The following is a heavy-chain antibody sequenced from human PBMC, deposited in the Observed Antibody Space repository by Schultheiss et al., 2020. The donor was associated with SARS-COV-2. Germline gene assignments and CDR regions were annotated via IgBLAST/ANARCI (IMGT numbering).Heavy chain of an antibody. V-gene: IGHV4-4*07. CDR2: IYTSGST. J-gene: IGHJ4*02. D-gene: IGHD5-18*01. Sequence: SETLSLTCTVSGGSISSYYWSWIRQPAGKGLEWIGRIYTSGSTYYNPSLKSRVTISVDTSKNQFSLKLSSVTAADTAIYYCARTGYKYGYSDYWGQGTLVTVSS. CDR1: GGSISSYY. CDR3: ARTGYKYGYSDY.